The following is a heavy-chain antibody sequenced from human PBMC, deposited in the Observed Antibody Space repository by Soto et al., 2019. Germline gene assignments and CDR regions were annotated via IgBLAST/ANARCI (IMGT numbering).Heavy chain of an antibody. CDR2: MSPNSGST. J-gene: IGHJ6*02. CDR1: GYTFTSYD. CDR3: ARGTAYDFWSGYDMGLSDYYYGMDV. V-gene: IGHV1-8*01. D-gene: IGHD3-3*01. Sequence: ASVKVSCKASGYTFTSYDINWVRQATGQGLEWMGWMSPNSGSTGYAQKFQGRVTMTRNSSIGTAYMELSSLRSEDTAVYYCARGTAYDFWSGYDMGLSDYYYGMDVWGQGTTVTVSS.